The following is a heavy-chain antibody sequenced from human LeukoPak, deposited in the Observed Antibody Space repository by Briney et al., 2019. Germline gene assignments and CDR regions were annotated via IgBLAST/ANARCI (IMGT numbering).Heavy chain of an antibody. Sequence: PSDTLSLTCTVSGGSISSSSYYWGWIRQPPGKGLEWIGSIYYSGSTYYNPSLKSRVTISVDTSKNQFSLKLSSVTAADTAVYYCARDPYYYNSGSFAAFDIWGQGTMVTVSS. CDR3: ARDPYYYNSGSFAAFDI. CDR2: IYYSGST. J-gene: IGHJ3*02. CDR1: GGSISSSSYY. V-gene: IGHV4-39*07. D-gene: IGHD3-10*01.